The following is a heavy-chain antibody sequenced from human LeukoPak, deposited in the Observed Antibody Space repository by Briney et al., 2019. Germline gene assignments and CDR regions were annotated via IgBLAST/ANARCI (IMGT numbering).Heavy chain of an antibody. CDR3: ARGPYYYDSSGRLDY. D-gene: IGHD3-22*01. J-gene: IGHJ4*02. CDR1: GFTFDDYG. V-gene: IGHV3-20*04. Sequence: GGSLRLSCAASGFTFDDYGMSWVRQAPGKGLEWVSGINWNGGSTGYADPVKGRFTISRDNAKNSLYLQMNSLRAEDTALYYCARGPYYYDSSGRLDYWGQGTLVTVSS. CDR2: INWNGGST.